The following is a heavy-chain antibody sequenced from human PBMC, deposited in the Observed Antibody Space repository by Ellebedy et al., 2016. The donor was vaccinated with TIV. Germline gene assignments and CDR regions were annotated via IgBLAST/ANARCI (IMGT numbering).Heavy chain of an antibody. CDR1: GFTFSAYA. J-gene: IGHJ4*02. Sequence: GGSLRLSCVASGFTFSAYAMGWVRQAPGKGLEWVSGIYGSGGRGSTYYADSVKGRFTISRDISKNTLFLQMNSLRGEDTAIYYCAKLGARWPPEPARFDNWGQGALVTVSS. D-gene: IGHD5-24*01. V-gene: IGHV3-23*01. CDR2: IYGSGGRGST. CDR3: AKLGARWPPEPARFDN.